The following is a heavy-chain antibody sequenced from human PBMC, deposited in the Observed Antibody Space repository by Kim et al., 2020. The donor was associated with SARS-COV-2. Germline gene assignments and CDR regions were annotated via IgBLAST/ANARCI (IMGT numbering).Heavy chain of an antibody. CDR3: ARDGALWFGELFDY. J-gene: IGHJ4*02. V-gene: IGHV4-4*07. D-gene: IGHD3-10*01. Sequence: TPPPTRRVTMSVDTSMNQFSLKLRSVTAADTAVYYCARDGALWFGELFDYWGQGTLVTVSS.